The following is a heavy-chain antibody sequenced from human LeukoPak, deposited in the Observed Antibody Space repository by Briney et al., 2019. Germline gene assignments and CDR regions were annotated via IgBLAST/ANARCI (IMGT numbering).Heavy chain of an antibody. CDR1: GFTFSSYA. Sequence: GGSLRLSCAASGFTFSSYAMSWVRQAPGKGLEWVSAISGSGGSTYYADSVKGRFTISRDNSKNTQYLQMNSLRAEDTAVYYCAKIGAPYCGGDCYSFDYWGQGPLVTVSS. CDR2: ISGSGGST. CDR3: AKIGAPYCGGDCYSFDY. D-gene: IGHD2-21*02. J-gene: IGHJ4*02. V-gene: IGHV3-23*01.